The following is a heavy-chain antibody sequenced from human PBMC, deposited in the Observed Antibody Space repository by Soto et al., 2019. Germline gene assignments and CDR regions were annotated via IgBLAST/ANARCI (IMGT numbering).Heavy chain of an antibody. Sequence: EASVKVSCKASGYTFTSYGISWVRQAPGQGLEWMGWISAYNGNTNYAQKLQGRVTMTTDTSTSTAYMELRSLRSDDTAVYYCARVLCSSTSCYGLFSWFDPWGQGTLVTVSS. D-gene: IGHD2-2*01. CDR3: ARVLCSSTSCYGLFSWFDP. V-gene: IGHV1-18*01. J-gene: IGHJ5*02. CDR2: ISAYNGNT. CDR1: GYTFTSYG.